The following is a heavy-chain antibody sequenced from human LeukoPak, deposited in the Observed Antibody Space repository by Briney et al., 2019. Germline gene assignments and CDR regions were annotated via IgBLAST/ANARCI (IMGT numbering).Heavy chain of an antibody. CDR3: ARGSIVVVVAATRIDAFDI. V-gene: IGHV1-8*01. J-gene: IGHJ3*02. Sequence: ASVKVSCKASGYTFTSYDIHWVRQATGQGLEWMGWMNPNSGNTGYAQKFQGRVTMTRNTSISTAYMELSSLRSEDTAVYYCARGSIVVVVAATRIDAFDIWGQGTMVTVSS. CDR1: GYTFTSYD. D-gene: IGHD2-15*01. CDR2: MNPNSGNT.